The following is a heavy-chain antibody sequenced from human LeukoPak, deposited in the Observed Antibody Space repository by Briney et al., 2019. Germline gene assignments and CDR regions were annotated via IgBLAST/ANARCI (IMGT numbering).Heavy chain of an antibody. D-gene: IGHD3-22*01. CDR1: GGSISGYY. J-gene: IGHJ4*02. Sequence: SGTLSLTCTVSGGSISGYYWHWIRQPPGKGLEWIGYIYHAGSTNYNPYLNSPVTISVDTSKNQFSLKLSSVTAAETAVYYCARFYDSSGYYYEIFDYWGQGTLVTVSS. CDR2: IYHAGST. CDR3: ARFYDSSGYYYEIFDY. V-gene: IGHV4-59*01.